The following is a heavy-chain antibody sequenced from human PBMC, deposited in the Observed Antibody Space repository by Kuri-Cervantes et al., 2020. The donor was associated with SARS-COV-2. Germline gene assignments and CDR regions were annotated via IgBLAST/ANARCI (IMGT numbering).Heavy chain of an antibody. Sequence: ASVKVSCKASGYTFTSYGISWVRQAPGQGLEWMGWISAYNGNTNYAQKLQGRVTMTTDTSTSTAYMELRSLRSDGTAVYYCARDGRFLEWFSPTRPHLDYWGQGTLVTVSS. CDR2: ISAYNGNT. V-gene: IGHV1-18*01. J-gene: IGHJ4*02. CDR1: GYTFTSYG. CDR3: ARDGRFLEWFSPTRPHLDY. D-gene: IGHD3-3*01.